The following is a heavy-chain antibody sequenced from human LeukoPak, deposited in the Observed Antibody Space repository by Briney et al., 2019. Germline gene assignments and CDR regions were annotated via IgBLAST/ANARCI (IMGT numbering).Heavy chain of an antibody. Sequence: GGSLRLSCAASGFTFSSYSMDWVRQAPGKGLEWVSSISSSSYIYYADSVKGRFTISRDNAKNSLYLQMNSLRAEDTAVYYCASGLSLDGMDVWGQGTTVTVSS. CDR2: ISSSSYI. J-gene: IGHJ6*02. V-gene: IGHV3-21*01. CDR1: GFTFSSYS. CDR3: ASGLSLDGMDV.